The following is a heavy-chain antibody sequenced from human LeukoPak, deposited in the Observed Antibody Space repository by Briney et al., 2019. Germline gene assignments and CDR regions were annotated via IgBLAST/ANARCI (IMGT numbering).Heavy chain of an antibody. V-gene: IGHV4-34*01. CDR3: ARGGEITY. D-gene: IGHD1-20*01. CDR1: GGSFSGYY. Sequence: PSETLSLTCAVYGGSFSGYYWNWIRQPPGKGLEWIGEINHSGSTNYNPSLKSRVTISVDTSKNQFSLKLSSVTAADTAVYYCARGGEITYWGQGTLVTVS. CDR2: INHSGST. J-gene: IGHJ4*02.